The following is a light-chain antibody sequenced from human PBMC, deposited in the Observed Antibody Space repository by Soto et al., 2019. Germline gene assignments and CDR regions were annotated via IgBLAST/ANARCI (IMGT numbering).Light chain of an antibody. J-gene: IGLJ1*01. V-gene: IGLV2-23*01. CDR3: CSYAGGRTYV. CDR2: EGS. CDR1: SSDVGGYNL. Sequence: HSLLTQPASVSGAPGQSIAISCTGTSSDVGGYNLVSWHQQHPGKAPKLMISEGSKRPSGVSSRFSGTKSGNTASLTISGLQAEDEADYYCCSYAGGRTYVFGTGTKVTVL.